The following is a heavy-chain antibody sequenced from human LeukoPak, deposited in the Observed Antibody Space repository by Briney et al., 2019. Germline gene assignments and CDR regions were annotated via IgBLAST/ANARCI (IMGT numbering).Heavy chain of an antibody. J-gene: IGHJ4*02. Sequence: ASVKVSCKASGYTFTSYAMHWVRQAPGQRLEWMGWINAGNGNTKYSQEFQGRVTITRDTSASTAYMELSSLRSEDMAVYYCARDERRYGKDTIFGVVTGPGLDYWGQGTLVTVSS. CDR3: ARDERRYGKDTIFGVVTGPGLDY. V-gene: IGHV1-3*03. CDR2: INAGNGNT. CDR1: GYTFTSYA. D-gene: IGHD3-3*01.